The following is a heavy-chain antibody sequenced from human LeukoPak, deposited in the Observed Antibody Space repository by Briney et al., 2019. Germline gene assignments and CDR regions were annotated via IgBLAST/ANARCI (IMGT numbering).Heavy chain of an antibody. CDR3: TRDLMDYDVSTGLHHYYMDV. V-gene: IGHV3-74*01. J-gene: IGHJ6*02. CDR2: INGDGRNI. CDR1: GFNFSRYW. D-gene: IGHD3-9*01. Sequence: HPGGSLRLSCVASGFNFSRYWMHWVRQDPRKGLVWVSRINGDGRNINYADSVRGRFTISRDNAKNTLYLQMNTLRVEDTAVYYCTRDLMDYDVSTGLHHYYMDVWGQGTTVTVSS.